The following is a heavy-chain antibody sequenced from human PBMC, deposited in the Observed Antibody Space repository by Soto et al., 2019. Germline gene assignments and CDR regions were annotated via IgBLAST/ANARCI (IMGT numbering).Heavy chain of an antibody. J-gene: IGHJ3*02. D-gene: IGHD2-21*01. V-gene: IGHV3-74*01. CDR1: GFTFSSYW. Sequence: EVQLVESGGGLVQPGGSLRLSCAASGFTFSSYWMHWVRQAPGKGLVWVSRINSDGSSTYYADSVKGRFTISRDNAKNTLYLQTNSMTVEETAVYYCARGVRGAYGLDIWGQGTMVTVSS. CDR2: INSDGSST. CDR3: ARGVRGAYGLDI.